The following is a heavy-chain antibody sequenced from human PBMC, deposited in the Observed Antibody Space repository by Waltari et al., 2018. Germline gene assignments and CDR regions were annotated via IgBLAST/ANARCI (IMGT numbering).Heavy chain of an antibody. J-gene: IGHJ6*03. CDR1: GFNFSSYG. V-gene: IGHV3-30*18. CDR2: IWYDVSNK. CDR3: AKGIIKGSSYYYYYMDV. D-gene: IGHD2-15*01. Sequence: QVQLVESGGGVVQPGRSLRLSCAASGFNFSSYGMHWVRQAPGKGLEWVAVIWYDVSNKYYADSVKGRFTISRDNSKNTLYLQMNSLRAEDTAMYYCAKGIIKGSSYYYYYMDVWGKGTTVTVSS.